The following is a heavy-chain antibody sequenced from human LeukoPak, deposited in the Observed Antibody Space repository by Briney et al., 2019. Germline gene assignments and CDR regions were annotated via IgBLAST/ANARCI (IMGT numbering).Heavy chain of an antibody. Sequence: ASVKVSCKAYGYTFTSYGISWVRRAPGQGLEWMGWISAYNGNTNYAQKFQGRVTMTTDTSTSTAYMELRSLRSDDTAVYYCARDQVVPAARMFDPWGQGTLVTVSS. V-gene: IGHV1-18*01. CDR3: ARDQVVPAARMFDP. CDR1: GYTFTSYG. J-gene: IGHJ5*02. CDR2: ISAYNGNT. D-gene: IGHD2-2*01.